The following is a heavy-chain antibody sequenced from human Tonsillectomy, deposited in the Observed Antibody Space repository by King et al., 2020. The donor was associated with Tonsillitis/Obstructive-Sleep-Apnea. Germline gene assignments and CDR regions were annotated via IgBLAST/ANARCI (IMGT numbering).Heavy chain of an antibody. CDR2: IKQDGSEK. J-gene: IGHJ4*02. V-gene: IGHV3-7*01. CDR3: AREAENSGSYYLDY. Sequence: VQLVESGGGLVQPGGSLRLSCAASGFTFSSYWMSWVRQAPGKGLEWVANIKQDGSEKYYVDSVKGRFTISRDNAKNSLYLQMNSLRAEDTAVYYCAREAENSGSYYLDYWGQGTLVTVSS. D-gene: IGHD1-26*01. CDR1: GFTFSSYW.